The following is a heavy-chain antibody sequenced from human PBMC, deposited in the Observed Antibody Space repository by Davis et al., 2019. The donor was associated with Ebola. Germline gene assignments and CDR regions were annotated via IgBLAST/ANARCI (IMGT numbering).Heavy chain of an antibody. CDR1: GFTFDDYA. V-gene: IGHV3-20*04. CDR3: AKDRGMVITFGGVIVTYFDY. CDR2: INWNGGST. Sequence: GESLKISCTASGFTFDDYAMTWVRQAPGKGLEWVSGINWNGGSTGYADSVKGRFTISRDNAKNTLYLQMNSLRAEDTAVYYCAKDRGMVITFGGVIVTYFDYWGQGTLVTVSS. D-gene: IGHD3-16*02. J-gene: IGHJ4*02.